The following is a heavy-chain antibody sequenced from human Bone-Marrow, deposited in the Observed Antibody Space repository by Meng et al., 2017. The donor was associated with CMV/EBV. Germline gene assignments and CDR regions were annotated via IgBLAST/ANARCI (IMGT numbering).Heavy chain of an antibody. CDR1: GYTFSAYY. V-gene: IGHV1-2*02. D-gene: IGHD1-14*01. Sequence: ASVKVSCKASGYTFSAYYMHWVRQAPGQRLEWMGWINPNSGGTNYAQKFQGRVTMTRDTSISTAYMELRRLRSDDTAVYFCARSERRTHLAYWGQGTLVTVSS. J-gene: IGHJ4*02. CDR3: ARSERRTHLAY. CDR2: INPNSGGT.